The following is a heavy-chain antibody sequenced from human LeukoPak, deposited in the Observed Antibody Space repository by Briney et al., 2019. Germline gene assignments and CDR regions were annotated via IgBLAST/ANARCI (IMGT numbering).Heavy chain of an antibody. D-gene: IGHD6-19*01. V-gene: IGHV3-66*01. CDR2: IYSGGST. CDR3: ARSEAGGWYSWFDP. CDR1: GFTVSSNY. J-gene: IGHJ5*02. Sequence: GGSLRLSCAASGFTVSSNYMSWVSRAPGKGLEWVSVIYSGGSTYYADSVKGRFTISRDNAKNSLYLQMNSLRAEDTAVYYCARSEAGGWYSWFDPWGQGTLVTVSS.